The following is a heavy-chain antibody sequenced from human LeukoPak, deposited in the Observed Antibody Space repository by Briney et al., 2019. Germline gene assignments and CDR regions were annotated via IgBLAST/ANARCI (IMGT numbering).Heavy chain of an antibody. CDR1: GFTFSSYA. J-gene: IGHJ4*02. Sequence: GGSLRLSCAASGFTFSSYAMHWVRQAPGKGLEWVAVISYDGSNKYCADSVKGRFTISRDNSKNTLYLQMNSLRAEDTAVYYCARDHSSGWYGGFFDYWGQGTLVTVSS. V-gene: IGHV3-30*04. CDR3: ARDHSSGWYGGFFDY. D-gene: IGHD6-19*01. CDR2: ISYDGSNK.